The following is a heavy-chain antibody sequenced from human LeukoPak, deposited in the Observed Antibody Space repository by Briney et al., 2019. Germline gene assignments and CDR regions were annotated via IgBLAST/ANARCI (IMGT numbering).Heavy chain of an antibody. Sequence: SETLSLTCTVSGGSISGYYWSWIRQPPGKGLEWIAYISDRGSTKYNLSLKSRVTISVDTSKNQFSLKLSSVTAADTAVYYCARQPTGIAAADYWGQGTLVTVSS. D-gene: IGHD6-25*01. J-gene: IGHJ4*02. V-gene: IGHV4-59*08. CDR3: ARQPTGIAAADY. CDR1: GGSISGYY. CDR2: ISDRGST.